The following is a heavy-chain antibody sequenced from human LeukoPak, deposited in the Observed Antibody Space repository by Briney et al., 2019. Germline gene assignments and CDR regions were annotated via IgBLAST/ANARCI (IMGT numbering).Heavy chain of an antibody. D-gene: IGHD3-22*01. CDR3: AREYYDSSGYYTYYFDY. V-gene: IGHV3-48*02. CDR1: GFTFSSYS. CDR2: ISSSSSTI. Sequence: PGGSLRLSCAASGFTFSSYSMNWVRQAPGKGLEWVSYISSSSSTIYYADSVKGRFTISRDNAKNSLYLQMNSLRDEGTAVYYCAREYYDSSGYYTYYFDYWGQGTLVTVSS. J-gene: IGHJ4*02.